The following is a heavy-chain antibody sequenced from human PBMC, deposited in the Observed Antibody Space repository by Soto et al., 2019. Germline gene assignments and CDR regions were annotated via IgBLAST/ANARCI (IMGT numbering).Heavy chain of an antibody. D-gene: IGHD3-3*01. V-gene: IGHV3-21*01. CDR2: ISSSSSYI. CDR1: GFTFSSYS. Sequence: GGSLRLSCAASGFTFSSYSMNWVRQAPGKGLEWVSSISSSSSYIYYADSVKGRFTISRDNAKNSLYLQMNSLRAEDTAVYYCAREITIFGVVPWGQGTLVTVSS. J-gene: IGHJ5*02. CDR3: AREITIFGVVP.